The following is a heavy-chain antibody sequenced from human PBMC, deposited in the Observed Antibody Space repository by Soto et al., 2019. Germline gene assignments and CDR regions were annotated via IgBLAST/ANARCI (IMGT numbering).Heavy chain of an antibody. CDR1: GGSISSGGYY. V-gene: IGHV4-31*03. J-gene: IGHJ3*02. CDR2: IYYSGST. Sequence: TLSLTCTVSGGSISSGGYYWNWIRQHPGKGLEWIGYIYYSGSTYYNPSLKSRVTISVDTSKNQFSLKLSSVTAADTAVYYCARRYSSAFDIWGQGTMDTVSS. D-gene: IGHD6-13*01. CDR3: ARRYSSAFDI.